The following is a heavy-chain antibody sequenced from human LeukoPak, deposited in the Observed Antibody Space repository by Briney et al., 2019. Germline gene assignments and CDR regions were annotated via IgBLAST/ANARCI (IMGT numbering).Heavy chain of an antibody. Sequence: ASVKVSCKASGYTFTSYGISWVRQAPGQGLEWMGIINPSGGSTSYAQKFQGRVTMTRDTSTSTVYMELSSLRSEDTAVYYCARAPSGYTIYYFDYWGQGTLVTVSS. CDR3: ARAPSGYTIYYFDY. CDR1: GYTFTSYG. V-gene: IGHV1-46*01. CDR2: INPSGGST. J-gene: IGHJ4*02. D-gene: IGHD2-2*02.